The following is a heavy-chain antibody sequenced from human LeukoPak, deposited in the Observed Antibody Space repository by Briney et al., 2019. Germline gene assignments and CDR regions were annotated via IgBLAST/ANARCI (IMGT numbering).Heavy chain of an antibody. CDR3: ARVTSRLGWFDP. CDR2: ISHSGST. Sequence: PSETLSLTCTVSGYSISSGYYWGWTRQPPGKGLEWIGSISHSGSTYYKPSLKSRVTISVDTSKNQFSLKLRSVTAADTAVYYCARVTSRLGWFDPWGQGTLVTVSS. V-gene: IGHV4-38-2*02. D-gene: IGHD1-14*01. CDR1: GYSISSGYY. J-gene: IGHJ5*02.